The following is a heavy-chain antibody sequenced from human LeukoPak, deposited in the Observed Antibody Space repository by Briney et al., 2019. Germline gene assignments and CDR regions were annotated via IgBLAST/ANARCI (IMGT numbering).Heavy chain of an antibody. D-gene: IGHD3-10*01. V-gene: IGHV3-48*01. J-gene: IGHJ5*02. CDR3: ASDPAGRGVWFDP. CDR1: GFTFSNYS. CDR2: ISSGSSTI. Sequence: GGSLRLSCAASGFTFSNYSLIWVRQAPGKGLEWVSFISSGSSTIYYADSVKGRFTISRDNAKNSLYLQMNSLRAEDTAVYYCASDPAGRGVWFDPWGQGTLVTVSS.